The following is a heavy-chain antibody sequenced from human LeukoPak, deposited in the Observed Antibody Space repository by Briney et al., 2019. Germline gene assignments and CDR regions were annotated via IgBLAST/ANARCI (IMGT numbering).Heavy chain of an antibody. D-gene: IGHD6-25*01. Sequence: PSETLSLTCAVYGGSFSGYYWSWIRQPPGKGLEWIGEINHRGSTNYNPSLKSRVTISVDTSKNQFSLKLSSVTAADTAVYYCAAGPRGWFDPWGQGTLVTVSS. J-gene: IGHJ5*02. V-gene: IGHV4-34*01. CDR3: AAGPRGWFDP. CDR2: INHRGST. CDR1: GGSFSGYY.